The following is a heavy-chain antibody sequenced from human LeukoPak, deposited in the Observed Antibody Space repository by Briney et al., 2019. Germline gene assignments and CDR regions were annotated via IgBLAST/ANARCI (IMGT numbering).Heavy chain of an antibody. D-gene: IGHD1-26*01. CDR2: ISSSGSTI. V-gene: IGHV3-48*03. CDR1: GFTFSSYE. J-gene: IGHJ4*02. CDR3: ARIDGSYYHGEP. Sequence: GGSLRLSCAASGFTFSSYEMNWVRQAPGKGLEWVSYISSSGSTIYYADSVKGRFTISRDNAKNSLYLQMNSLRAEDTAVYYCARIDGSYYHGEPWGQGTLVTVSS.